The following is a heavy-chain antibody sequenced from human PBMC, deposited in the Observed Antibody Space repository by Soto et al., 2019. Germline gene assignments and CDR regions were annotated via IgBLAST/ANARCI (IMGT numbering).Heavy chain of an antibody. V-gene: IGHV2-26*01. CDR3: ARIRAAAGISFDC. D-gene: IGHD6-13*01. Sequence: CPTLVNPTETLTLTCTVSGFSLSNARMGVSWIRQPPGKALEWLAHIFSNDEKSYSTSLKSRLTISKDTSKSQVVLTMTNMDPVDTATYYCARIRAAAGISFDCWGQGTLVTVSS. CDR1: GFSLSNARMG. CDR2: IFSNDEK. J-gene: IGHJ4*02.